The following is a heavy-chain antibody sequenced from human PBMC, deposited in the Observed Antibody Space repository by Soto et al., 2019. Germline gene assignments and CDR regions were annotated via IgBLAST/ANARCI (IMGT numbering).Heavy chain of an antibody. Sequence: LRLSCAASGFTFSSYAMHWVRQAPGKGLEWVAVISYDGSNKYYADSVKGRFTISRDNSKNTLYLQMNSLRAEDTAVYYCARAAIAARTNNYYYYGMDVWGQGTTVTVS. V-gene: IGHV3-30-3*01. CDR2: ISYDGSNK. CDR3: ARAAIAARTNNYYYYGMDV. CDR1: GFTFSSYA. D-gene: IGHD6-6*01. J-gene: IGHJ6*02.